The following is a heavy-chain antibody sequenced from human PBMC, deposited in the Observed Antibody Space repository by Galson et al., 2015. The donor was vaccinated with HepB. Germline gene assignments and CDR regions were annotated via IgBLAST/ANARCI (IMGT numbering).Heavy chain of an antibody. CDR1: GFTFNNYN. Sequence: SLRLSCAASGFTFNNYNMNWVRQAPGKGLEWVSSISSNSYYIYYADSVKGRFTISRDNAKNSLYLQMNSLRAEDTAVYYCARGTIYSNYPYYMDVWGKGTTVTVSS. CDR2: ISSNSYYI. CDR3: ARGTIYSNYPYYMDV. D-gene: IGHD3-9*01. J-gene: IGHJ6*03. V-gene: IGHV3-21*01.